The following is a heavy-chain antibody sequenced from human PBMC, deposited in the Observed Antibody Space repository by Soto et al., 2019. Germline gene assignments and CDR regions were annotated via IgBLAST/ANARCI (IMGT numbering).Heavy chain of an antibody. CDR2: IYFTGIT. CDR1: SGSLSSGGYY. D-gene: IGHD1-20*01. Sequence: SETLSLTCTVSSGSLSSGGYYWNWIRQHPVKGLEWIGYIYFTGITYSTPSLKSRVTLSVDTSKSQFSLELRSVTAADTAIYYCARASPYHNLNRFALWAPGVLVSVSS. V-gene: IGHV4-31*03. CDR3: ARASPYHNLNRFAL. J-gene: IGHJ5*02.